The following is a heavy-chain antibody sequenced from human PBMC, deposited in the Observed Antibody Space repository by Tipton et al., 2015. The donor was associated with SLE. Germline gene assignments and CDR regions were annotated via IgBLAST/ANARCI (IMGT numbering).Heavy chain of an antibody. CDR3: ARDALYYRNAFDM. Sequence: QSGAEVKKPGASVKVSCKASGYTFTNYGLCWVRQAPGQGLEWMGWISAYTGDTNYAQKFQGRVTMSTDTSTTTAYMELRSLKSDDTAVYYCARDALYYRNAFDMWGQGTMVTVSS. CDR2: ISAYTGDT. J-gene: IGHJ3*02. CDR1: GYTFTNYG. D-gene: IGHD3-22*01. V-gene: IGHV1-18*01.